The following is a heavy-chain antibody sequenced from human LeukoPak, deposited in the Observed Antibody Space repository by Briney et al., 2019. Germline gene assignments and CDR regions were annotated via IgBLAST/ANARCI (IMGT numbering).Heavy chain of an antibody. J-gene: IGHJ5*02. CDR1: GYTFTSYY. V-gene: IGHV1-46*01. Sequence: VASVKVSCKASGYTFTSYYMHRVRQAPGQGLEWMGIINPSGGSTSYAQKFQGRATMTRDTSTSTVYMELSSLRSEDTAVYYCAKDLAILTGYDWFDPWGQGTLVTVSS. CDR2: INPSGGST. D-gene: IGHD3-9*01. CDR3: AKDLAILTGYDWFDP.